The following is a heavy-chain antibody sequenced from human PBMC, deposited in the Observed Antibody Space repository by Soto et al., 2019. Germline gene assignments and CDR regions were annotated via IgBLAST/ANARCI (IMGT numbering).Heavy chain of an antibody. J-gene: IGHJ6*02. CDR2: INPSGGST. CDR1: GYTFTSYY. V-gene: IGHV1-46*01. Sequence: ASVKVSCKASGYTFTSYYMHWVRQAPGQGLEWMGIINPSGGSTSYAQKLQGRVTMTTDTSTSTAYMELRSLRSDDTAVYYCARDQAPYDFWSGYYTPLDVWGQGTTVTVSS. D-gene: IGHD3-3*01. CDR3: ARDQAPYDFWSGYYTPLDV.